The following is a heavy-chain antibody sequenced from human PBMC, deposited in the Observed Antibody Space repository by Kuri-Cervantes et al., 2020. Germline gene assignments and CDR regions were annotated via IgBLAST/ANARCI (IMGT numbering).Heavy chain of an antibody. CDR2: IYYSGST. V-gene: IGHV4-30-4*08. J-gene: IGHJ4*02. CDR3: ARGNSFDY. CDR1: GGSISSGGYY. Sequence: SETLSLTCAVSGGSISSGGYYWSWIRQPPGKGLEWIGYIYYSGSTYYNPSLKSRVTISVDTSKNQFSLKLSSVTAADTAVYYCARGNSFDYWGQGTLVTVSS.